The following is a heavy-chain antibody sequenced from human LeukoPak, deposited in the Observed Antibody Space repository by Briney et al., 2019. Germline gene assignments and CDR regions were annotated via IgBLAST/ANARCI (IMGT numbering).Heavy chain of an antibody. D-gene: IGHD1-26*01. V-gene: IGHV3-23*01. CDR2: ISGSGGST. J-gene: IGHJ4*02. CDR3: AKKPPGYSGSYYVVFDY. CDR1: GFTFSNYG. Sequence: PGGSLRLSCAASGFTFSNYGMHWVRQAPGKGLEWVSAISGSGGSTYYADSVKGRFTISRDNSKNTLYLQMNSLRAEDTAVYYCAKKPPGYSGSYYVVFDYWGQGTLVTVSS.